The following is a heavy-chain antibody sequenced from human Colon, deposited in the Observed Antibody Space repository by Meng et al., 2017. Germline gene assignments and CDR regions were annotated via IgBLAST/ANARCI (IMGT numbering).Heavy chain of an antibody. CDR3: ATGLRHGDWFDP. Sequence: QVTIQQGGAGLLKPSETLSLTCAGSGGSFSGFYWSWIRQPPGKGLEWIGEIDHFGISNYNSSLKGRLTMSVDTSKKQISLTLTSVTAADTAVYYCATGLRHGDWFDPWGPGTLVTVSS. V-gene: IGHV4-34*02. J-gene: IGHJ5*02. D-gene: IGHD4-17*01. CDR2: IDHFGIS. CDR1: GGSFSGFY.